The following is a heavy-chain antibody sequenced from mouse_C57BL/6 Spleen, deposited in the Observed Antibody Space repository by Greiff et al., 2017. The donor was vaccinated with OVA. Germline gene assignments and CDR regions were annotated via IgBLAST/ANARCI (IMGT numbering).Heavy chain of an antibody. CDR3: ARSRTGTFDY. CDR2: INPGSGGT. J-gene: IGHJ2*01. D-gene: IGHD4-1*01. CDR1: GYAFTNYL. V-gene: IGHV1-54*01. Sequence: VQLVESGAELVRPGTSVKVSCKASGYAFTNYLIEWVKQRPGQGLEWIGVINPGSGGTNYNEKFKGKATLTADKSSSTAYMQLSSLTSEDSAVYFCARSRTGTFDYWGQGTTLTVSS.